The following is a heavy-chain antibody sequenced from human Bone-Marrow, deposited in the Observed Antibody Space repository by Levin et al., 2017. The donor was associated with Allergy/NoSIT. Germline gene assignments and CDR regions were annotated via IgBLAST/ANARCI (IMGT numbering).Heavy chain of an antibody. D-gene: IGHD3-22*01. V-gene: IGHV3-9*01. Sequence: PGGSLRLSCAASGFTFDDYAMHWVRQAPGKGLEWVSGISWNSGSIGYADSVKGRFTISRDNAKNSLYLQMNSLRAEDTALYYCAKDRAPYYYDSSGYDYWGQGTLVTVSS. J-gene: IGHJ4*02. CDR1: GFTFDDYA. CDR3: AKDRAPYYYDSSGYDY. CDR2: ISWNSGSI.